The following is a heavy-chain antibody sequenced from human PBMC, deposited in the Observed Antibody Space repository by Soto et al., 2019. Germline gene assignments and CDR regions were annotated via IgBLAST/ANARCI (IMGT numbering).Heavy chain of an antibody. CDR1: GFTFSDYA. J-gene: IGHJ4*02. CDR3: AKGGRQWLVTSDFNY. Sequence: VQLVESGGGVVQPGRSLRLSCAASGFTFSDYAMHWVRQAPGKGLEWVAVVSHDGRNTHYADSVKGRFTISRDSSKNTVSLEMTSLRAEETAVHYCAKGGRQWLVTSDFNYWGQGAVVTVSS. V-gene: IGHV3-30*18. CDR2: VSHDGRNT. D-gene: IGHD6-19*01.